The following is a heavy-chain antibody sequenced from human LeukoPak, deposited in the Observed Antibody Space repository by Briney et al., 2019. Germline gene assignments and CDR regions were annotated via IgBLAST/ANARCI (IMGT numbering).Heavy chain of an antibody. J-gene: IGHJ3*02. CDR3: ARHIAGGEDIVVVPAADDAFDI. CDR1: EYSFSTYW. Sequence: GESLKISCQGSEYSFSTYWIAWLRQMPGKGLEWMGIIYPSDSDTRYSPSFQGQVTISADKSIKTAYLQWRSLKASDTAMYYCARHIAGGEDIVVVPAADDAFDIWGQGTMVTVSS. V-gene: IGHV5-51*01. CDR2: IYPSDSDT. D-gene: IGHD2-2*01.